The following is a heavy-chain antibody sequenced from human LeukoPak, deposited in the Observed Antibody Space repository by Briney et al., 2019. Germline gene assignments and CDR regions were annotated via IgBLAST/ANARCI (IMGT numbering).Heavy chain of an antibody. Sequence: SETLSLTCTVSGGSISSSSYYWGWIRQPPGKGLEWIGSIYYSGSTYYNPSLKSRVTISVDTSKNQFSLKLSSVTAADTAVYYCARSPISMIVVVIRDFDYWGQGTLVTVSS. D-gene: IGHD3-22*01. CDR1: GGSISSSSYY. J-gene: IGHJ4*02. CDR2: IYYSGST. V-gene: IGHV4-39*01. CDR3: ARSPISMIVVVIRDFDY.